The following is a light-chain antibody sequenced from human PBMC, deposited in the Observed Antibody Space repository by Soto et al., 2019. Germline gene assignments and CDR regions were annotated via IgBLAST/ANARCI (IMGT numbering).Light chain of an antibody. CDR1: QSISSY. Sequence: EIVLTQSPATLSLSPGERATLSCRASQSISSYLAWYQQKPGQAPRLLFYDASSRAAGIPARFSGSGSGTDFTLTISSLKPEDLAVYYCQQRSDWPRTFGRGTKLEIK. CDR3: QQRSDWPRT. CDR2: DAS. V-gene: IGKV3-11*01. J-gene: IGKJ2*01.